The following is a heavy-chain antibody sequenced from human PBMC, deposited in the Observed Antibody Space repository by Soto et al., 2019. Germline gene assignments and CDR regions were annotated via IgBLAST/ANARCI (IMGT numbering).Heavy chain of an antibody. D-gene: IGHD3-22*01. V-gene: IGHV1-2*04. CDR2: INPNSGGT. J-gene: IGHJ4*02. Sequence: ASVKVSCTASGYTFTGYYMHWVRQAPGQGLEWMGWINPNSGGTNYAQKFQGWVTMTRDTSISTAYMELSRLRSDDTAVYYCARASDYYDSSGYCDYWGQGTLVTVSS. CDR3: ARASDYYDSSGYCDY. CDR1: GYTFTGYY.